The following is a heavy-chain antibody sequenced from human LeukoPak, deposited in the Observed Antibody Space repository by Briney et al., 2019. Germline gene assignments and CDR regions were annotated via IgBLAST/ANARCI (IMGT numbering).Heavy chain of an antibody. CDR3: ARGRVEMATIDFDY. CDR1: GGSISSGSYY. D-gene: IGHD5-24*01. CDR2: IYTSGST. Sequence: SETLSLTCTVSGGSISSGSYYWSWIRQPAGKGLVWIGRIYTSGSTNYNPSLKSRVTISVDTSKNQFSLKLSSVTAADTAMYYCARGRVEMATIDFDYWGQGTLVTVSS. J-gene: IGHJ4*02. V-gene: IGHV4-61*02.